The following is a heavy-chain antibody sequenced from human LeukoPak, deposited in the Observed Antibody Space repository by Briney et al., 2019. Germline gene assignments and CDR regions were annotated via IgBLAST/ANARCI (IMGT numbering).Heavy chain of an antibody. Sequence: PGGSLRLSCAASGFTFSSYGMHWVRQAPGKGLEWVSAISGSGGSTYYADSVKGRFTISRDNSKNTLYLQMNSLRAEDTAVYYCAKDHYYDSSGSGIYWGQGTLVTVSS. CDR1: GFTFSSYG. J-gene: IGHJ4*02. V-gene: IGHV3-23*01. CDR2: ISGSGGST. D-gene: IGHD3-22*01. CDR3: AKDHYYDSSGSGIY.